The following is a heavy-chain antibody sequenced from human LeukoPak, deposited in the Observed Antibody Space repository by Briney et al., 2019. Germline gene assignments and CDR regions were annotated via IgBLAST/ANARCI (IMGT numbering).Heavy chain of an antibody. CDR3: ARGGRAAAGTNDY. CDR1: GFTFSSYG. V-gene: IGHV3-33*01. Sequence: GGSLRLSCAASGFTFSSYGMHWVRQPPGKGLEWVAVIWYDGSNKYYADSVKGRFTISRDNSKNTLYLQMNSLRAEDTAVYYCARGGRAAAGTNDYWGQGTLVTVSS. J-gene: IGHJ4*02. CDR2: IWYDGSNK. D-gene: IGHD6-13*01.